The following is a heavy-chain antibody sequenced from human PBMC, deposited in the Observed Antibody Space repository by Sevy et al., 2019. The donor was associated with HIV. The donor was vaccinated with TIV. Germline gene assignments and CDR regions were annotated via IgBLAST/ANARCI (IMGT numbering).Heavy chain of an antibody. CDR2: IIPILGTV. CDR3: ARGGGNGWYYFDY. Sequence: ASVKVSCKASGGTFSTYGISWVRQAPGQGPEWMGGIIPILGTVNYAQKFQGRVTITADESTKTAYMELSSLRFEDTAVYYCARGGGNGWYYFDYWGQETLVNVSS. V-gene: IGHV1-69*13. CDR1: GGTFSTYG. D-gene: IGHD6-19*01. J-gene: IGHJ4*02.